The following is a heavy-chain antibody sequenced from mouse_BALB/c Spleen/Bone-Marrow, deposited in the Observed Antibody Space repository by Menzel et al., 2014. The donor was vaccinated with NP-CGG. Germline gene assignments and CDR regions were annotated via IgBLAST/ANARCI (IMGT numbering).Heavy chain of an antibody. CDR3: RRSVGNPFDH. J-gene: IGHJ2*01. CDR2: ISPGNGDI. V-gene: IGHV1S53*02. CDR1: GYTFTDHA. D-gene: IGHD2-1*01. Sequence: QAQLQQSDAELVKPGASVKISCKASGYTFTDHALHWVQQKPEQGLEWIGYISPGNGDIKYNEKFKGKATLTADKSTSTPCMQLSGLTSEDSAMYICRRSVGNPFDHWGQGTTLTVSS.